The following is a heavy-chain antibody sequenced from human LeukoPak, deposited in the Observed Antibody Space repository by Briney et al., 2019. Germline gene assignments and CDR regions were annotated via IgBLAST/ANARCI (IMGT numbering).Heavy chain of an antibody. J-gene: IGHJ4*02. CDR2: IYYSGST. CDR3: ARTPEYSSSFGDY. D-gene: IGHD6-6*01. Sequence: PSETLSLTCTVSGGSISSYYWSWIRQPPGKGLEWIGYIYYSGSTNYNPSLKSRVTISVDTSKNQFSLMLSSVTAADTAVYYCARTPEYSSSFGDYWGQGTLVTVSS. V-gene: IGHV4-59*01. CDR1: GGSISSYY.